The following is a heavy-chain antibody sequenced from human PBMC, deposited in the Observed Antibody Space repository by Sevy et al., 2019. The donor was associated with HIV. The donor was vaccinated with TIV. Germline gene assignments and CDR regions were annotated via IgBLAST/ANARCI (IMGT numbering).Heavy chain of an antibody. CDR1: GGTFSSYA. CDR2: ISPIFGTA. V-gene: IGHV1-69*13. Sequence: ASVKVSCKASGGTFSSYAISWVRQAPGQGLEWMGGISPIFGTANYAQKFQGRVTITGDESTSTAYMELSSLRSEDTAVYYCASARGVQLWLLDYWGQGTLVTVSS. D-gene: IGHD5-18*01. CDR3: ASARGVQLWLLDY. J-gene: IGHJ4*02.